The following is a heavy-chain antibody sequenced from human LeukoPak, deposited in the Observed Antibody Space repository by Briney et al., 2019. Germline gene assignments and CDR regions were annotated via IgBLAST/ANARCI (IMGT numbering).Heavy chain of an antibody. V-gene: IGHV3-48*03. J-gene: IGHJ4*02. CDR1: GFTFSTYE. CDR2: ISSTGGNI. Sequence: GGSLRLSCAASGFTFSTYEMNWVRQAPGKGLEWVSYISSTGGNIYYADSVKGRFTISRDNAKNSLYLLMNSLRTEDTAVYYCAATYYYDGSGDYWGQGTLVTVSS. D-gene: IGHD3-22*01. CDR3: AATYYYDGSGDY.